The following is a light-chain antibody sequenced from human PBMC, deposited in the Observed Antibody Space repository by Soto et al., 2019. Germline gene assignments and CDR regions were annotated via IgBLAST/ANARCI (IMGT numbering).Light chain of an antibody. V-gene: IGKV3-20*01. J-gene: IGKJ5*01. CDR2: GAT. CDR1: QSVDSNY. CDR3: QQYGTPRSVT. Sequence: IVFTPSPGTLSLSPVEEATLSCRASQSVDSNYLAWYQQKAGQTPRLIIYGATGRADGIPHRFSGSGFGTDFTLTISKVEPEDFAVYYCQQYGTPRSVTVGQGTRLEIK.